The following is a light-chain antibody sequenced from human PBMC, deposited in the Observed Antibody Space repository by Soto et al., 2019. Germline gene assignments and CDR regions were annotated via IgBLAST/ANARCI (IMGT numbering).Light chain of an antibody. CDR3: QQYHSWPA. V-gene: IGKV3-15*01. Sequence: EIVMTQSPATLSVSPGERATLSCRVSQSVFSSLAWYQQRPGQAPRLLIYGSATRATGIPDRFGGSGSGTEFTLTISSLQSEDSAVCYCQQYHSWPAFGQGTKVEI. CDR2: GSA. J-gene: IGKJ1*01. CDR1: QSVFSS.